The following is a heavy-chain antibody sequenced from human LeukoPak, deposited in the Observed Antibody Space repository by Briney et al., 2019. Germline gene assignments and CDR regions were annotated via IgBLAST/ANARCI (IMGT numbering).Heavy chain of an antibody. D-gene: IGHD3-16*01. CDR2: IGSSDGST. CDR1: GFTFSTYA. J-gene: IGHJ6*03. CDR3: AKDFSSYGGGYMVV. Sequence: GGSLRLSCAASGFTFSTYAMSWVRQAPGKGLEWIGFIGSSDGSTRYADSVKARFTISRDNSQKTPYLEMNSLRAEATAVHYSAKDFSSYGGGYMVVWGKRTTVTIS. V-gene: IGHV3-23*01.